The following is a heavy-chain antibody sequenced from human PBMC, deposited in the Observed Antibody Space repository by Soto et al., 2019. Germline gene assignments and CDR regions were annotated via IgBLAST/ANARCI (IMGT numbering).Heavy chain of an antibody. CDR2: ISSSGNT. Sequence: SLTCTVSDGSISNFYWSWIRQPPGKGLEWIGYISSSGNTNYNPSLKSRVSISVDTSKTQFSLNLTSVTAADTAVYYCARAPMVLTRSYFDSWGQGTPVTVSS. CDR1: DGSISNFY. D-gene: IGHD2-8*01. V-gene: IGHV4-59*01. J-gene: IGHJ4*02. CDR3: ARAPMVLTRSYFDS.